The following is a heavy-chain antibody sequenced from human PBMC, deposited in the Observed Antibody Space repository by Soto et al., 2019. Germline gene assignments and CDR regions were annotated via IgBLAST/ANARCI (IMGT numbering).Heavy chain of an antibody. Sequence: EVQLLESGGGLVQPGGSLRLSCAASGFTFSSYAMSWVRQAPGKGLEWVSTISNSDGSTYYADSVKRRFTISRDNSKNTLFLQMNTLRAEDTAIYFCAKRVGSGVVMVVATGFNYWGQGTMVIGSP. CDR1: GFTFSSYA. V-gene: IGHV3-23*01. D-gene: IGHD2-15*01. CDR3: AKRVGSGVVMVVATGFNY. J-gene: IGHJ4*02. CDR2: ISNSDGST.